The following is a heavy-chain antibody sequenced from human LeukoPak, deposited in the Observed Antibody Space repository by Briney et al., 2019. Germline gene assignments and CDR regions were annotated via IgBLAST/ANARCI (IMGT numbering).Heavy chain of an antibody. V-gene: IGHV4-31*03. CDR3: ARISMVDYYYGMDV. J-gene: IGHJ6*02. CDR1: GGSISSGGYY. D-gene: IGHD4/OR15-4a*01. CDR2: IYYSGST. Sequence: PSETLSLTCTVSGGSISSGGYYWSWIRQHPGKGLEWIGYIYYSGSTYYNPSLKSRVTISVDTSKNQFSLKLSSVTAADTAVYYCARISMVDYYYGMDVWGQGTTVTVSS.